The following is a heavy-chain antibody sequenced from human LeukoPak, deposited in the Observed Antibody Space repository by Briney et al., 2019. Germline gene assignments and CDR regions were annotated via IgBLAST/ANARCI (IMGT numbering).Heavy chain of an antibody. CDR2: IKADGSDK. CDR3: ARHSRSGFNYGPLDY. CDR1: GFTFRASW. Sequence: GGSLRLPCAASGFTFRASWMTWVRQAPGKGLEWVAHIKADGSDKYYVDSVTGRFTISRDNTKNSLYLQMSSLRAEDTAVYYCARHSRSGFNYGPLDYWGQGRLVTVSS. D-gene: IGHD5-18*01. V-gene: IGHV3-7*05. J-gene: IGHJ4*02.